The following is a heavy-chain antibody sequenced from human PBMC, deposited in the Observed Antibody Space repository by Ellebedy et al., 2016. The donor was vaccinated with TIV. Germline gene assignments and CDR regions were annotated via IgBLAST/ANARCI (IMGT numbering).Heavy chain of an antibody. CDR3: AKIAVWGTY. V-gene: IGHV3-11*03. J-gene: IGHJ4*02. D-gene: IGHD3-16*01. Sequence: SVKGRFTISRDNAKNSLYLQMNSLRAEDTAMYYCAKIAVWGTYWGQGTLVAVSS.